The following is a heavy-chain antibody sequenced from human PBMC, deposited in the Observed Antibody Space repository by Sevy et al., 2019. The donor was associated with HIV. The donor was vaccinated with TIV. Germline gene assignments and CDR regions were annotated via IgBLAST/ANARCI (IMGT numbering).Heavy chain of an antibody. CDR2: ISGSGTRT. D-gene: IGHD3-22*01. J-gene: IGHJ6*03. CDR3: WKGGGGHYDPDEIGYYFYYYNMDV. Sequence: GGSLRLSCAVSGFSFDSYGMTWVRQAPGKGLEWVSGISGSGTRTYYADSVKGRFIISRDNSKNTLYLQMNSLRSEDTAIYYFWKGGGGHYDPDEIGYYFYYYNMDVWGKGTTVTVSS. V-gene: IGHV3-23*01. CDR1: GFSFDSYG.